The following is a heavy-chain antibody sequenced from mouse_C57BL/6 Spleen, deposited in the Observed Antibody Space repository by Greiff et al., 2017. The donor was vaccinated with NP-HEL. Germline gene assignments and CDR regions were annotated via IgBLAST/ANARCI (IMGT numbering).Heavy chain of an antibody. D-gene: IGHD1-1*01. J-gene: IGHJ4*01. Sequence: VQLQQPGAELVKPGASVKLSCKASGYTFTSYWMHWVKQRPGQGLEWIGMIHPNSGSTNYNEKFKSKATLTVDKSSSTAYMQLSSLTSEDSAVYDCARPELRGGYAMDYWGQGTSVTVSS. CDR2: IHPNSGST. V-gene: IGHV1-64*01. CDR3: ARPELRGGYAMDY. CDR1: GYTFTSYW.